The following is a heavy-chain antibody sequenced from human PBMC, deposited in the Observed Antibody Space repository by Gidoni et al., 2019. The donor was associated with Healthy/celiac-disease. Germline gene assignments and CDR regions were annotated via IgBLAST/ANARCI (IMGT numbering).Heavy chain of an antibody. CDR3: AHTFPYCSGGSCYFDY. V-gene: IGHV2-5*02. J-gene: IGHJ4*02. D-gene: IGHD2-15*01. CDR2: IYWDDDK. CDR1: GFSLSPSGVG. Sequence: QITLKESGPTLVKPTQTLTLTCTFSGFSLSPSGVGVGWIRQPPGKALEWLALIYWDDDKRYSPSLKSRLTITKDTSKNQVVLTMTNMDPVDTATYYCAHTFPYCSGGSCYFDYWGQGTLVTVSS.